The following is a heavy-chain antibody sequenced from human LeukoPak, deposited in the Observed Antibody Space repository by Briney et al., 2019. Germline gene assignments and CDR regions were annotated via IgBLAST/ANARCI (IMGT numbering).Heavy chain of an antibody. CDR1: GGSISSYS. CDR2: VYYSGTT. D-gene: IGHD3-10*01. J-gene: IGHJ4*02. Sequence: TSETLSLTCTVSGGSISSYSWSWIRQPPGKRLEWIGYVYYSGTTNYNPSLRSRVTTSVDTSKNQFSLKLSSVTAADTAVYYCARVISGNTFDYWGQGTLVTVSS. CDR3: ARVISGNTFDY. V-gene: IGHV4-59*08.